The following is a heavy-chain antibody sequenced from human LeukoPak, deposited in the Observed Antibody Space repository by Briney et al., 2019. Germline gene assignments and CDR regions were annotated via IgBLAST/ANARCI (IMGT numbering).Heavy chain of an antibody. Sequence: PSQTLSLTCTVSGGSMSSGNYYWSWIRHPAGKGLEWIGRIDNSGSINYNPSLRSRVTISLDTSKNQFSLNLTSVTAADTAVYYCARGDWFDPWGQGILVAVSS. J-gene: IGHJ5*02. V-gene: IGHV4-61*02. CDR1: GGSMSSGNYY. CDR3: ARGDWFDP. CDR2: IDNSGSI.